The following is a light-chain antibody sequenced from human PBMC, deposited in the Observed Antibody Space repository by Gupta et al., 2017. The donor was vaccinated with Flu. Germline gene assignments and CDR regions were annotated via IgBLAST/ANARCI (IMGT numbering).Light chain of an antibody. Sequence: PGTLSLSPGERATLSCRASQSVSSSYLAWYQQKPGQAPRLLIYGASSRATGIPDRFSGSGSGTDFTLTISRLEPEDFAVYYCQQYGSSPYSFGQGAKLEIK. CDR3: QQYGSSPYS. CDR2: GAS. CDR1: QSVSSSY. J-gene: IGKJ2*03. V-gene: IGKV3-20*01.